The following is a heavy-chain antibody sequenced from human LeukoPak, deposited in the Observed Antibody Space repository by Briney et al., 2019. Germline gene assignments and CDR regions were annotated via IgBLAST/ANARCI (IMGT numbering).Heavy chain of an antibody. CDR1: GFTFSSYW. CDR2: INSDGSST. CDR3: ARDLLGNSGSYLRHPNGPPFDY. V-gene: IGHV3-74*01. D-gene: IGHD1-26*01. J-gene: IGHJ4*02. Sequence: PGGSLRLSCAASGFTFSSYWMHWVRQAPGKGLVWVSRINSDGSSTSYADSVKGRFTISRDNAKNTLYLQMNGLRAEDTAVYYCARDLLGNSGSYLRHPNGPPFDYWGQGTLVTVSS.